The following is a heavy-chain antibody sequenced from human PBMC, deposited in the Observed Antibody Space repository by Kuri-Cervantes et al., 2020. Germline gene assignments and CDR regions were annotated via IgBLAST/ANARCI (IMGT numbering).Heavy chain of an antibody. V-gene: IGHV3-53*01. CDR3: ARDRGGYCSGGSCYGPEYFFDY. CDR1: GFTVSSNY. J-gene: IGHJ4*02. CDR2: IYSGGST. Sequence: GGSLRLSCAASGFTVSSNYMSWVRQAPGKGLEWVSVIYSGGSTYYADSVKGRFTISRDNSKNTLYLQMNSLRAEDTAVYYCARDRGGYCSGGSCYGPEYFFDYWGQGALVTVSS. D-gene: IGHD2-15*01.